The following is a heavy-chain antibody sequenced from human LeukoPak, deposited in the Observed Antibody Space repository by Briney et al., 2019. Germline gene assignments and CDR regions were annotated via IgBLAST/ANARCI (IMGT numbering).Heavy chain of an antibody. Sequence: PSETLSLTCAVYGGSFSGYYWSCIRQPPGKGLEWIGEINHSGSTNYNPSLKSRVTISVDTSKNQFSLKLSSVTAADTAVYYCARQPFDSSGYYYRPEDWGQGTLVTVSS. CDR1: GGSFSGYY. V-gene: IGHV4-34*01. J-gene: IGHJ4*02. CDR2: INHSGST. CDR3: ARQPFDSSGYYYRPED. D-gene: IGHD3-22*01.